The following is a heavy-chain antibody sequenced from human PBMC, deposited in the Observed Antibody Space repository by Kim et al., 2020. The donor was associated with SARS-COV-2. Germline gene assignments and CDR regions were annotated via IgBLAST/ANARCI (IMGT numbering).Heavy chain of an antibody. CDR1: GFTVSSNY. CDR2: IYSGGST. CDR3: ARVPYYYDSSGYNQDAFDI. D-gene: IGHD3-22*01. V-gene: IGHV3-53*01. J-gene: IGHJ3*02. Sequence: GGSLRLSCAASGFTVSSNYMSWVRQAPGKGLEWASVIYSGGSTYYADSVKGRFTISRDNSKNTLYLQMNSLRAEDTAVYYCARVPYYYDSSGYNQDAFDIWGQGTMVTVSS.